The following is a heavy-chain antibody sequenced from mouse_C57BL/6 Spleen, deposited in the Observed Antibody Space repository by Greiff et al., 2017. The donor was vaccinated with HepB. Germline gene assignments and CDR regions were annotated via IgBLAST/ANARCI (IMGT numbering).Heavy chain of an antibody. J-gene: IGHJ4*01. CDR3: ARSSYAMDY. CDR2: IYPRDGST. V-gene: IGHV1-85*01. CDR1: GYTFTSYD. Sequence: QVQLQQSGPELVKPGASVKLSCKASGYTFTSYDINWVKQRPGQGLEWIGWIYPRDGSTTYNEKFKGKATLTVDTSSSTAYMELHSLTSEDSAVYFCARSSYAMDYWGQGTSVTVSS.